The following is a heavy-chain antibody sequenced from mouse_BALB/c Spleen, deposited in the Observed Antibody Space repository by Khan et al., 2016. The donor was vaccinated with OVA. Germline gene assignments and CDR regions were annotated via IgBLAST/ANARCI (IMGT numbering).Heavy chain of an antibody. CDR2: IRLKSDDYVT. J-gene: IGHJ2*01. CDR1: GFTFSNNW. V-gene: IGHV6-6*02. D-gene: IGHD2-3*01. Sequence: EVQLVESGGGLVQPGGSMKLSCVASGFTFSNNWMNWVSQSPEKGLEWVAEIRLKSDDYVTHYEESVKGRFTISRDDSTSSVYLQMNNVRAECTGIYYCWILQWGQGTTLTVSS. CDR3: WILQ.